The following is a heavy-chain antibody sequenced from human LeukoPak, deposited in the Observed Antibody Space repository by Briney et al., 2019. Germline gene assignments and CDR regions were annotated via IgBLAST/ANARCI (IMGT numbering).Heavy chain of an antibody. CDR1: GFTFSSYA. J-gene: IGHJ4*02. CDR2: TSGSGGST. CDR3: AKEPYYDTYYFDY. D-gene: IGHD3-9*01. Sequence: GGSLRLSCAASGFTFSSYAMSWVRQAPGKGLEWVSATSGSGGSTYYADSVKGRFTISRDSSKNTLYLQMNSLRAEDTAVYYCAKEPYYDTYYFDYWGQGTLVTVSS. V-gene: IGHV3-23*01.